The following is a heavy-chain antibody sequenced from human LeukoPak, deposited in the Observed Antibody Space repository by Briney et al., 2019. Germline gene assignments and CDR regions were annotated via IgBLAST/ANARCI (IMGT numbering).Heavy chain of an antibody. D-gene: IGHD3-22*01. CDR3: ARGPYKYDGSGAFDI. J-gene: IGHJ3*02. V-gene: IGHV4-59*10. Sequence: SETLSLTCAVYGGSFSVYYWSWIRQPAGKGLEWIGRIYTSGSTNYNPSLKSRVTISVDTSKNQFSLKLTSVTAADTAVYYCARGPYKYDGSGAFDIWGQGTMVTVSS. CDR2: IYTSGST. CDR1: GGSFSVYY.